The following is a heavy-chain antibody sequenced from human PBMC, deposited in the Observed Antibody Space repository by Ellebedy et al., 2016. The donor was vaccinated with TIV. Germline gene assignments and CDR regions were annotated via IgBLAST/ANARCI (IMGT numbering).Heavy chain of an antibody. CDR2: MNPNSGNT. CDR1: GYTFTSYD. J-gene: IGHJ4*02. D-gene: IGHD4-17*01. CDR3: ATGLSDYVPLPDNY. Sequence: AASVKVSCKASGYTFTSYDINWVRQATGQGLEWMGWMNPNSGNTGYAQQFQGRVTMTRNTSISTAYMELSSLRSEATAVYYCATGLSDYVPLPDNYWGQGTLVTVSS. V-gene: IGHV1-8*01.